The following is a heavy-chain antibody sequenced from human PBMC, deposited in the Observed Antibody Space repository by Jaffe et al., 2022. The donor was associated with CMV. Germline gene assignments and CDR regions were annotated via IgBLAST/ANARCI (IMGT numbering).Heavy chain of an antibody. Sequence: EVQLVESGGGLVKPGGSLRLSCAASGFTFSSYSMNWVRQAPGKGLEWVSSISSSSSYIYYADSVKGRFTISRDNAKNSLYLQMNSLRAEDTAVYYCAREGRQWLAYYYYYYMDVWGKGTTVTVSS. CDR3: AREGRQWLAYYYYYYMDV. J-gene: IGHJ6*03. D-gene: IGHD6-19*01. V-gene: IGHV3-21*01. CDR1: GFTFSSYS. CDR2: ISSSSSYI.